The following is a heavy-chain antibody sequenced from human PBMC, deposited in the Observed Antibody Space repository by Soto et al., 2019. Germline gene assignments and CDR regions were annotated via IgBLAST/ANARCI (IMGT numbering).Heavy chain of an antibody. CDR1: GFTFSNAW. J-gene: IGHJ6*03. CDR3: TTTAEAVYYYYYYMDV. V-gene: IGHV3-15*01. Sequence: GGSLRLSCAASGFTFSNAWMSWVRQAPGKGLEWVGRIKSKTDGGTTDYAAPVKGRFTISRDDSKNTLYLQMNSLKTEDTAVYYCTTTAEAVYYYYYYMDVWGKGTTVTVSS. D-gene: IGHD2-2*01. CDR2: IKSKTDGGTT.